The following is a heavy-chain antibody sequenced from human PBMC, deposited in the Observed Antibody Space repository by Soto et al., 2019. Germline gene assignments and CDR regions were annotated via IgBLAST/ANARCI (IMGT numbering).Heavy chain of an antibody. J-gene: IGHJ5*02. V-gene: IGHV1-8*01. Sequence: GPSVKVSCKASGYTFTSYDINWVRQATGQGLEWMGWMNPNSGNTGYAQKFQGRVTMTRNTSISTAYMELSSLRSEDTAVYYCARGPSLRRGEFDPWGQGTLVTVSS. D-gene: IGHD3-16*01. CDR3: ARGPSLRRGEFDP. CDR2: MNPNSGNT. CDR1: GYTFTSYD.